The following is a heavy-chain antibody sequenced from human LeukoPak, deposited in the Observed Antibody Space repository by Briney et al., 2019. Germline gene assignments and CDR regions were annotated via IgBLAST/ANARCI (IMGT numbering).Heavy chain of an antibody. CDR2: IYYSGST. V-gene: IGHV4-39*02. CDR1: GGSISSSSYY. D-gene: IGHD6-13*01. CDR3: ARDPIAAAALGAFDI. J-gene: IGHJ3*02. Sequence: SETLSLTCTVSGGSISSSSYYWGWIRQPPGKGLEWIGSIYYSGSTYYNPSLKSRVTISVDTSKNQFSLKLSSVTAADTAVYYCARDPIAAAALGAFDIWGQGTMVTVSS.